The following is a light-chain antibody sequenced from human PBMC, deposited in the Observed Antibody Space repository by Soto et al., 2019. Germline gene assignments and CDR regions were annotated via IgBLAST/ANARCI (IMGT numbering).Light chain of an antibody. J-gene: IGKJ1*01. CDR3: QQYETFSGT. CDR2: AAS. CDR1: QAIRND. V-gene: IGKV1-6*01. Sequence: AIQVSQSTSSLTASVGDRVTITCLASQAIRNDVGWYQQKPGKAPKLLIYAASTLQSGVPSRFSGSGSGTKFTLTIASLQPDDFATYYCQQYETFSGTFGPGTKVDIK.